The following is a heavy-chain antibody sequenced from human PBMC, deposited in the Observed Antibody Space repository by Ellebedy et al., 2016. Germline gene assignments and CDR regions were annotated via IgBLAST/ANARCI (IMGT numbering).Heavy chain of an antibody. CDR1: GFTFSSYA. J-gene: IGHJ4*02. CDR3: VICSGSYYCCGDY. V-gene: IGHV3-64D*06. D-gene: IGHD1-26*01. Sequence: GGSLRLSCSASGFTFSSYAMHWVRQAPGKGLEYVSAISSNGGSTYYADSVKGRFTISRDNSKNTLYLQMSSLRAEDTAVYYCVICSGSYYCCGDYWGQGTLVTVSS. CDR2: ISSNGGST.